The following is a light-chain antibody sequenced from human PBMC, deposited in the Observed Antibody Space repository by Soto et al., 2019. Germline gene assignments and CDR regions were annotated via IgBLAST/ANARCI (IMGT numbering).Light chain of an antibody. Sequence: ELVLTQSPPTLSSFPGGTVTLPFTSIPSLNTRLGWYQHMPGQAPRLLIYLASNRAAGVPARFSGSGSGTDFTLTISSLQAEDVAVYYCQQYYSTETFGPGTKVDI. V-gene: IGKV3D-15*01. J-gene: IGKJ3*01. CDR3: QQYYSTET. CDR1: PSLNTR. CDR2: LAS.